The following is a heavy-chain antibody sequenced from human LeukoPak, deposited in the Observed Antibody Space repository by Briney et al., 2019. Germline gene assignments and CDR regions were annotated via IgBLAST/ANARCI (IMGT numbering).Heavy chain of an antibody. CDR1: GYTFSLPW. CDR3: VRGAGPGTPFD. Sequence: GGSLRLSCAASGYTFSLPWMHWDRQAPGKGLEWVSSINYDARSRTYADSVKGRLTISRDNAENTLFLQMNSLRVEDSAIYSCVRGAGPGTPFDWGQGILVTVSS. CDR2: INYDARSR. V-gene: IGHV3-74*01. J-gene: IGHJ1*01. D-gene: IGHD1-1*01.